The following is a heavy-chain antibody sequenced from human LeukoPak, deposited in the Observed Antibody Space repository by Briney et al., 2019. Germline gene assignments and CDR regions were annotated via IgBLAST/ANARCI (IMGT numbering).Heavy chain of an antibody. D-gene: IGHD6-13*01. CDR1: GYTFTSYG. Sequence: ASVKVSCKASGYTFTSYGTSWVRQAPGQGLEWMGWISAYNGNTNYAQKLQGRVTMTTDTSTSTAYMELRSLRSDDTAVYYCAREVEQQLVFNWFDPWGQGTLVTVSS. CDR2: ISAYNGNT. V-gene: IGHV1-18*01. J-gene: IGHJ5*02. CDR3: AREVEQQLVFNWFDP.